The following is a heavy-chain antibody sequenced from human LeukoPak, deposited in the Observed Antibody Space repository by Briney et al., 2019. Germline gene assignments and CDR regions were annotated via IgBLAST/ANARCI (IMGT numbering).Heavy chain of an antibody. CDR3: ARVDYTVSPPYYFDY. J-gene: IGHJ4*02. CDR1: DASISGYY. V-gene: IGHV4-59*01. Sequence: SETLSLTCTVSDASISGYYWSWIRQPPGKRLEWIGYIYYRGSTNYNPSLKSRVTISVDTSKNQFSLKVTSVTAADTAVYYCARVDYTVSPPYYFDYWGRGTLVTVSS. CDR2: IYYRGST. D-gene: IGHD4-17*01.